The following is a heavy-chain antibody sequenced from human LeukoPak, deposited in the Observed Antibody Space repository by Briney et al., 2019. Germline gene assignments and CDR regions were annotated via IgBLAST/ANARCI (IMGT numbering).Heavy chain of an antibody. Sequence: GGSLRLSCAASGFTFSSYWMSWVRQAPGKGLEWVANIKGDGSEKKYVDSVTGRFTISRDNAENSLYLQMNSLRAEDTALYYCARDWTDANAVGSALDYWGQGTLVTVSS. D-gene: IGHD3/OR15-3a*01. CDR2: IKGDGSEK. J-gene: IGHJ4*02. CDR3: ARDWTDANAVGSALDY. CDR1: GFTFSSYW. V-gene: IGHV3-7*03.